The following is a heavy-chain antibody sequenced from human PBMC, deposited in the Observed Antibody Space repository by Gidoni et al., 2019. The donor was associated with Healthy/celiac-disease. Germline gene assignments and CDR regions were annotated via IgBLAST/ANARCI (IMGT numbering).Heavy chain of an antibody. CDR1: GFTFSNAG. J-gene: IGHJ6*02. D-gene: IGHD5-12*01. Sequence: EVQLVESGGGLVKPGGSLRLSCAASGFTFSNAGMNWVRQAPGKGLELVGRIKSKTDGGTTDYAAPVKGRFTISRDDSKNTLYLQMNSLKAEDTAVYYCTTEGSGYESYHYYYGMDVWGQGTTVTASS. CDR3: TTEGSGYESYHYYYGMDV. CDR2: IKSKTDGGTT. V-gene: IGHV3-15*07.